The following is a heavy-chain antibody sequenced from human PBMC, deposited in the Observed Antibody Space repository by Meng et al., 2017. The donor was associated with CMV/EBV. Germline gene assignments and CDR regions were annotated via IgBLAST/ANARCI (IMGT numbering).Heavy chain of an antibody. CDR2: IYYSGST. J-gene: IGHJ5*02. CDR1: RRGGSS. D-gene: IGHD2-15*01. Sequence: RRGGSSWSWLRQHPGTGLEWIGYIYYSGSTYYNPSLKSRVTISVDTSKNQFSLKLSSVTAADTAVYYCARGARYCSGGSCSSWFDPWGQGTLVTVSS. V-gene: IGHV4-31*02. CDR3: ARGARYCSGGSCSSWFDP.